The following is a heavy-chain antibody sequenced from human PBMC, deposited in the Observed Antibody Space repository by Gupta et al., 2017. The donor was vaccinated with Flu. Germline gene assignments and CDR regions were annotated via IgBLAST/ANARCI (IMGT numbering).Heavy chain of an antibody. CDR2: SSNDRNNQ. Sequence: VQLVESGGGVVQPGKSVRLSCGASASTVKNHGFHRVRQAPRTGLAWLAVSSNDRNNQYYADSVTIRVNISRDNSTKTVSLLMSSLSPEDTAIYYCARDRWRHFGMDVWGQGTMVTVSS. D-gene: IGHD3-3*01. J-gene: IGHJ6*02. CDR3: ARDRWRHFGMDV. V-gene: IGHV3-30*03. CDR1: ASTVKNHG.